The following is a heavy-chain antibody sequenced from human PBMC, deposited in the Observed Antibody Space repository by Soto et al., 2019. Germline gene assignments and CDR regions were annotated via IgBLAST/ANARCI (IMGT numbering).Heavy chain of an antibody. CDR1: GFTFSSYG. CDR2: IWYDGSNK. Sequence: QVQLVESGGGVVQPGRSLRLSCAASGFTFSSYGMHWVRQAPGKGLEWVAVIWYDGSNKYYADSVKGRFTISRDNSKTTLYLQMNSLRSEDTAVYYCARDPWAMAFDIWGQGTMVTVSS. D-gene: IGHD2-2*01. CDR3: ARDPWAMAFDI. V-gene: IGHV3-33*01. J-gene: IGHJ3*02.